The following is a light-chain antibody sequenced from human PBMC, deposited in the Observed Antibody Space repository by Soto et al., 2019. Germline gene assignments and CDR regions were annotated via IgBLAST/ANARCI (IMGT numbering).Light chain of an antibody. Sequence: FQLSQSPSTLSATAGARLTITCRASQSISSWLAWYQHKPGKAPKLLIYDASNLDSGVPSRFSGSGSGTEFSLTISNLQPDDCATYYCQQYENYWTFGQGTKVDI. CDR3: QQYENYWT. CDR1: QSISSW. V-gene: IGKV1-5*01. CDR2: DAS. J-gene: IGKJ1*01.